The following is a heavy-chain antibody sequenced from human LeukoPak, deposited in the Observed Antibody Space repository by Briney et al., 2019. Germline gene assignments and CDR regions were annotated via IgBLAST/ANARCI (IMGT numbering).Heavy chain of an antibody. CDR1: GIIFNNFA. Sequence: GGSLRLSCAPSGIIFNNFAFHWVRQPPGKGLEWVAAVSYDGSNKYYADSVRGRLTISRDNSKNTLYLHMSSLRVEDTAVYYCARDMNGLTWGQGTLVTVSS. V-gene: IGHV3-30-3*01. CDR2: VSYDGSNK. J-gene: IGHJ5*02. D-gene: IGHD1-1*01. CDR3: ARDMNGLT.